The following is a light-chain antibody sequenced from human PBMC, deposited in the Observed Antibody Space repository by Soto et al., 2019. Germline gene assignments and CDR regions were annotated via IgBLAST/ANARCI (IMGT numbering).Light chain of an antibody. CDR1: QSIGSN. CDR3: HQYNKWPLFT. V-gene: IGKV3-15*01. J-gene: IGKJ3*01. CDR2: GAS. Sequence: ETVLTQSPATFSVSPGERATLSCRASQSIGSNLAWYQQRPGQPPRLLIYGASTRATGVPARFSGSGSGTDFTLTIISLQSEDFALYYCHQYNKWPLFTFGPGTKVDIK.